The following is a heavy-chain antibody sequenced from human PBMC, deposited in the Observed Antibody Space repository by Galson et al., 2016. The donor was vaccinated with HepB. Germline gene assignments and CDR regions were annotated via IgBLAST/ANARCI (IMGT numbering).Heavy chain of an antibody. CDR2: IYYSGNA. CDR3: ASTRRTAAQNYYYFGMDV. V-gene: IGHV4-31*02. Sequence: VSGASVNSISHYWGWIRQHPEKGLEWIGYIYYSGNAYYNPSLKSRVSISIDTSKDQFSLNLNSVTAADTAVYYCASTRRTAAQNYYYFGMDVWGQGTAVIVSS. J-gene: IGHJ6*02. CDR1: GASVNSISHY. D-gene: IGHD6-13*01.